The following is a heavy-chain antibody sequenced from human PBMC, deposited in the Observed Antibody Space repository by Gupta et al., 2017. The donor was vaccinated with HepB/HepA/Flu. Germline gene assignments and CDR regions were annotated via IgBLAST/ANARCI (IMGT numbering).Heavy chain of an antibody. Sequence: EDQLVESGGGLVQPGGSLRLSCAASGFTCSTDWMSWGRHAPGNGVEWVANIKRDGRKTDEVDSVKGRFKISRDNAKNSVYLKMKRLRAEDTAVYDGARDIRSPTCVWVQGLLVTVYS. J-gene: IGHJ4*02. V-gene: IGHV3-7*01. CDR2: IKRDGRKT. D-gene: IGHD1-1*01. CDR3: ARDIRSPTCV. CDR1: GFTCSTDW.